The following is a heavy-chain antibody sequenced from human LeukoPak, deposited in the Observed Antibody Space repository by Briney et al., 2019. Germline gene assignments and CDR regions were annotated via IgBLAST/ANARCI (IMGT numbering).Heavy chain of an antibody. J-gene: IGHJ4*02. CDR1: GFNFSSYW. D-gene: IGHD7-27*01. CDR3: VRLTGAEFDY. CDR2: INSHGSST. Sequence: GGSLRLSCAASGFNFSSYWLHWVRQVPGKGLVWVSGINSHGSSTSYADSVKGRFTISRDNAKNTLHLQMSSLRAEDTAVYYCVRLTGAEFDYWGQGTLVTVSS. V-gene: IGHV3-74*01.